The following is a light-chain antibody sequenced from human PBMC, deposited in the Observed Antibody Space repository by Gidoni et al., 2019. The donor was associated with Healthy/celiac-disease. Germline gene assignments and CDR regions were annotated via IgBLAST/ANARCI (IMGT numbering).Light chain of an antibody. CDR2: EAS. Sequence: DIHMTQSPSTLSASVGDRVTITCRASQSISSWLAWYQQKPGKAPKLLNYEASSLESGVPSRFSGSGSGTEFTLTISGQQPDDFANYYCQQYNSYLITFGQGTRLEIK. CDR3: QQYNSYLIT. J-gene: IGKJ5*01. CDR1: QSISSW. V-gene: IGKV1-5*03.